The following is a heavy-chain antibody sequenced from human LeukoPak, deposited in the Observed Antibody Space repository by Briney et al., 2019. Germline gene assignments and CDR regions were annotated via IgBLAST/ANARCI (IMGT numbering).Heavy chain of an antibody. Sequence: SETLSLTCAVYGGSFSGYYWSWIRQPPGKGLEWIGEINHSGSTNYNPSLKSRVTISVDTSKNQFSLKLSSVTAADTAVYYCARRRCSWSTNWFDPWGQGTLVTVSS. D-gene: IGHD6-13*01. CDR3: ARRRCSWSTNWFDP. CDR2: INHSGST. V-gene: IGHV4-34*01. CDR1: GGSFSGYY. J-gene: IGHJ5*02.